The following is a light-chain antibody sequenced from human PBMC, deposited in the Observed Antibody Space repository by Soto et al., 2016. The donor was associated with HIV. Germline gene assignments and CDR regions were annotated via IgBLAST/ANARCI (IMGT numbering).Light chain of an antibody. CDR1: QSISSW. CDR2: KAS. Sequence: DIQMTQSPSTLSAFVGDRVTITCRASQSISSWLAWYQQKPGKAPKLLIYKASSLESGVPSRFSGSGSGTEFTLTISSLQPDDFATYYCQQYNSYWTFGQRARVEIK. J-gene: IGKJ1*01. V-gene: IGKV1-5*03. CDR3: QQYNSYWT.